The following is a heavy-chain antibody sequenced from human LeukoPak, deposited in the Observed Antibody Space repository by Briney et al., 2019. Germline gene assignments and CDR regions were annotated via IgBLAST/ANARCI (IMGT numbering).Heavy chain of an antibody. CDR2: INSDGSST. Sequence: GESLRLSCAASGFTFSSYWMHWVRQAPGKGLVWVSRINSDGSSTSYADSVKGRFTISKDNSKNTLYLQMNSLRAEDTALYYCARADYYDSSGYYLPYYYYMDVWGKGTTVTVSS. CDR3: ARADYYDSSGYYLPYYYYMDV. V-gene: IGHV3-74*01. J-gene: IGHJ6*03. D-gene: IGHD3-22*01. CDR1: GFTFSSYW.